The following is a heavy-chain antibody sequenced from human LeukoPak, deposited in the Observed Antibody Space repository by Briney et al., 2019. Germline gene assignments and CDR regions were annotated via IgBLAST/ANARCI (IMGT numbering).Heavy chain of an antibody. CDR2: IYTSGST. CDR3: AREVGPTYHYDSSHHWSFNY. V-gene: IGHV4-4*07. D-gene: IGHD3-22*01. CDR1: GGSISSYY. Sequence: SETLSLTCTVSGGSISSYYWSWIRQPAGKGLEWIGRIYTSGSTNYNPSLKSRVTMSVDTSKNQFSLKLSSVTAADTAVYYCAREVGPTYHYDSSHHWSFNYWGQGTLVTVSS. J-gene: IGHJ4*02.